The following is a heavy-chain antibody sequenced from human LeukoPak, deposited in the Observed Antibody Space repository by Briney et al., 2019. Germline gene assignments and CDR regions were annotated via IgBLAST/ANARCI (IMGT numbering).Heavy chain of an antibody. J-gene: IGHJ3*02. CDR2: IYSGGST. Sequence: GGSLRLSCAASGFTVSSNYMSWVRQAPGKGLEWVSVIYSGGSTYYADSVKGRFTISRDNSKNTLYLQMNSLRAEDTAVYYCASNTYYDFWSADRGYAFDIWGQGTMVTVSS. D-gene: IGHD3-3*01. CDR1: GFTVSSNY. V-gene: IGHV3-53*01. CDR3: ASNTYYDFWSADRGYAFDI.